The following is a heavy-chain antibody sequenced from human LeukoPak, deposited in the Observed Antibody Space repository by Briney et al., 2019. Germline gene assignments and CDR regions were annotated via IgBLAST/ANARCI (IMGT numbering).Heavy chain of an antibody. V-gene: IGHV4-34*01. D-gene: IGHD6-13*01. CDR3: ARETIAAAGIAYAFDI. CDR2: INHSGST. J-gene: IGHJ3*02. CDR1: GGSFSGYY. Sequence: SETLSLTCAVHGGSFSGYYWSWIRQPPGKGLEWIGEINHSGSTNYNPSLKSRVTISVDTSKNQFSLKLSSVTAADTAVYYCARETIAAAGIAYAFDIWGQGTMVTVSS.